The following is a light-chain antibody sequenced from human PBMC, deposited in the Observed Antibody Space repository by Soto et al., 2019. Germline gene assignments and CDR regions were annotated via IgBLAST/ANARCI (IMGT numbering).Light chain of an antibody. CDR1: SSDVGGYNY. CDR2: EVT. V-gene: IGLV2-8*01. CDR3: SSYAASNNFYFV. Sequence: QSVLTQPPSASRSHGQSVTISCTGTSSDVGGYNYVSWYQQYPGRAPKLMIYEVTKRPSGVPDRFSGSKSGNTASLTVSGLQAEDEADYYCSSYAASNNFYFVFGGGTKLTVL. J-gene: IGLJ3*02.